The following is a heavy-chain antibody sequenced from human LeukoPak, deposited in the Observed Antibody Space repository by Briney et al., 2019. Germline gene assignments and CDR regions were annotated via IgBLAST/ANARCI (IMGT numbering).Heavy chain of an antibody. V-gene: IGHV4-39*01. D-gene: IGHD3-3*02. CDR3: ATSKIRPSDAFDI. Sequence: SETLSLTCTVSGGSISSSSYYWGWIRQPPGKGLEWIGSIYYSGSTYYNPSLKSRVTISVDTSKNQFSLKLSSVTAADTAVYYCATSKIRPSDAFDIWGQGTMVTVSS. CDR2: IYYSGST. J-gene: IGHJ3*02. CDR1: GGSISSSSYY.